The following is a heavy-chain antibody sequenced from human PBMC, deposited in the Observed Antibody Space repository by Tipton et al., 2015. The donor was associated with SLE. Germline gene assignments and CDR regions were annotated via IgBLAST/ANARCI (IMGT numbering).Heavy chain of an antibody. D-gene: IGHD4-17*01. CDR3: ARADYGDFFDY. V-gene: IGHV3-11*01. Sequence: SLRLSCVASGFTFSDFSMSWIRQAPGKGLEWVSYISRGGSTIYYADSVKGRSTISGDSARNSLYLQMNNLRGEDTAVYYCARADYGDFFDYWGQGALVTVSS. J-gene: IGHJ4*02. CDR2: ISRGGSTI. CDR1: GFTFSDFS.